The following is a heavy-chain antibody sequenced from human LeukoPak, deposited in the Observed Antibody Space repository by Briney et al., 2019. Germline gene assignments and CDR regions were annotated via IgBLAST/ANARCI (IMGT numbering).Heavy chain of an antibody. Sequence: PGGSLRLSCAASGFTFSGYSMSWVRQAPGKGLEWVSIISSSSSHIFDADSVKGRFAISRDNAKNSLYLQMNSLRPEDTAVYYCVRAATAVTRHLDYWGQGTLVTVSS. D-gene: IGHD4-23*01. V-gene: IGHV3-21*01. J-gene: IGHJ4*02. CDR3: VRAATAVTRHLDY. CDR1: GFTFSGYS. CDR2: ISSSSSHI.